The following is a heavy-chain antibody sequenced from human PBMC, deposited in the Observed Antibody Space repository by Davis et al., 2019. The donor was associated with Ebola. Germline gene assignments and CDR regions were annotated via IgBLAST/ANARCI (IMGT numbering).Heavy chain of an antibody. CDR2: IYTSGST. J-gene: IGHJ6*02. D-gene: IGHD2-15*01. CDR3: ARGRKGCSGGSCPKRYYYYGMDV. Sequence: PSETLSLTCTVSGGSISSYYWSWIRQPAGKGLEWIGRIYTSGSTNYNPSLKSRVTMSVDTSKNQFSLKLSSVTAADTAVYYCARGRKGCSGGSCPKRYYYYGMDVWGQGTTVTVSS. CDR1: GGSISSYY. V-gene: IGHV4-4*07.